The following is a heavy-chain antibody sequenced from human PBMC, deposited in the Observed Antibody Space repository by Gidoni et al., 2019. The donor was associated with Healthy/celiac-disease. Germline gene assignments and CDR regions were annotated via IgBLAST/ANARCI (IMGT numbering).Heavy chain of an antibody. Sequence: QVTLKESGPVLVKPTETLTLTCTVSGFSLSNARMGVSWIRQPPGKALEWLAHIFSNDEKSYSTSLKSRLTISKDTSKSQVVLTMTNMDPVDTATYYCARFLTRRLGADEWLPNWFDPWGQGTLVTVSS. J-gene: IGHJ5*02. CDR2: IFSNDEK. CDR1: GFSLSNARMG. V-gene: IGHV2-26*01. D-gene: IGHD3-3*01. CDR3: ARFLTRRLGADEWLPNWFDP.